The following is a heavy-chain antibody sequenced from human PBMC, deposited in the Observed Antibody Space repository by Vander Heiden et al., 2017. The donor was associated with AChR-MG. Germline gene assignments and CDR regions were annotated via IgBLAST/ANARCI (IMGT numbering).Heavy chain of an antibody. CDR3: AKVVKQWLVLYYYYYMDV. V-gene: IGHV3-23*01. D-gene: IGHD6-19*01. CDR1: GFTFSSYA. CDR2: ISGSGGST. Sequence: EVQLLESGGGLVQPGGSLRPSCAASGFTFSSYAMSWVRQAPGKRLEWVSAISGSGGSTYYADSVKGRFTISRDNSKNTLYLQMNSLRAEDTAVYYCAKVVKQWLVLYYYYYMDVWGKGTTVTVSS. J-gene: IGHJ6*03.